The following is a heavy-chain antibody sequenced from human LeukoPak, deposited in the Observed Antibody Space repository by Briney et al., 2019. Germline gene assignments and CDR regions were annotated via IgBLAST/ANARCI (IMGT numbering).Heavy chain of an antibody. CDR2: IYTSGST. CDR1: GGSISSYY. V-gene: IGHV4-4*07. CDR3: AGISSTSASVDY. D-gene: IGHD3-16*02. Sequence: PSETLSLTGTVSGGSISSYYWSGIRQPAGKGLEWIGRIYTSGSTNYNRSLKRRVTMSVDTPKNQFSLNLRPVPAADTAVYYCAGISSTSASVDYWRQGTLVTVSS. J-gene: IGHJ4*02.